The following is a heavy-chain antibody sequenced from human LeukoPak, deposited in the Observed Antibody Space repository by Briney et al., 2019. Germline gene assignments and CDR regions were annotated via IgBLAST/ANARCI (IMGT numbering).Heavy chain of an antibody. CDR1: GFTVSSNY. CDR2: IYSGGST. J-gene: IGHJ6*02. V-gene: IGHV3-53*04. D-gene: IGHD5-18*01. Sequence: GGSLRLSCAASGFTVSSNYMSWVRQAPGKGLEWVSVIYSGGSTYYADSVKGRFTISRHNSKSTLYLQMNSLRAEDTAVYYCARGGAKDTAMVNYYYYGMDVWGQGTTVTVSS. CDR3: ARGGAKDTAMVNYYYYGMDV.